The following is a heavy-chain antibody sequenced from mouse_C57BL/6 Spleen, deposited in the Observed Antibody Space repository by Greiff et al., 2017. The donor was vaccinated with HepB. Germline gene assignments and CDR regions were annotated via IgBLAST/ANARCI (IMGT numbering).Heavy chain of an antibody. V-gene: IGHV1-64*01. CDR3: ARDGYQAFYYAMDY. CDR2: IHPNSGST. Sequence: VQLKQPGAELVKPGASVKLSCKASGYTFTSYWMHWVKQRPGQGLEWIGMIHPNSGSTNYNEKFKSKATLTVDKSSSTAYMQLSSLTSEDSAVYYCARDGYQAFYYAMDYWGQGTSVTVSS. CDR1: GYTFTSYW. D-gene: IGHD2-3*01. J-gene: IGHJ4*01.